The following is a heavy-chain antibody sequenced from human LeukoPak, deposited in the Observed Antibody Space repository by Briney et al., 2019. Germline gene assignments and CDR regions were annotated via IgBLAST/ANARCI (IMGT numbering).Heavy chain of an antibody. D-gene: IGHD2-2*01. CDR3: ARHRGYCSSTSCYPPYYYYGMDV. Sequence: SETLSLTCTVSGGSISSSSYYWGWIRQPPGKGLEGIGSIYYSGSTYYNPSLKSRVTISVDTSKNQFSLKLSSVTAADTAVYYCARHRGYCSSTSCYPPYYYYGMDVWGQGTTVTVSS. CDR1: GGSISSSSYY. V-gene: IGHV4-39*01. CDR2: IYYSGST. J-gene: IGHJ6*02.